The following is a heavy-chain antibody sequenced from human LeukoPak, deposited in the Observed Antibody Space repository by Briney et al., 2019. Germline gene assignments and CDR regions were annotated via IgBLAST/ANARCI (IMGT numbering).Heavy chain of an antibody. D-gene: IGHD2-15*01. CDR1: GFTFSSYA. V-gene: IGHV3-23*01. Sequence: GGSLRLSCAASGFTFSSYAMSWVRQAPGKGLEWVSAISGSGGSTYYADSVKGRFTISRDNSKNTLYLQMNSLRAEDTAVYYCARLVGYCSGGSCYRSGYFDYWGQGTLVTVSS. J-gene: IGHJ4*02. CDR3: ARLVGYCSGGSCYRSGYFDY. CDR2: ISGSGGST.